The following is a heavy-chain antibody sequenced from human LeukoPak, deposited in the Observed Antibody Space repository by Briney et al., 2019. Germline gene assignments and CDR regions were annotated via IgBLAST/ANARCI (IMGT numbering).Heavy chain of an antibody. CDR3: SRNYDY. CDR2: ISYDGSNK. J-gene: IGHJ4*02. V-gene: IGHV3-30*03. CDR1: GLTFSGYD. Sequence: GGSLRLSCAASGLTFSGYDMHWVRQAPGKGLEWVAVISYDGSNKYYADSVKGRFTISRDNSKNTLYLQMNSLRAEDTAVYYCSRNYDYWGQGTLVTVSS. D-gene: IGHD2-2*01.